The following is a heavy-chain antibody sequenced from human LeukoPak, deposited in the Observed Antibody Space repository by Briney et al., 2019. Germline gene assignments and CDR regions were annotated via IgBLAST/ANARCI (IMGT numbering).Heavy chain of an antibody. D-gene: IGHD3-22*01. J-gene: IGHJ3*02. CDR2: IHTSGST. V-gene: IGHV4-4*07. Sequence: SETLSLTCTVSGGSISSHSWSWIRLPAGKGLEWIGRIHTSGSTNSNPSPKSRVTMSIDTSKNQFSLMLSSLTAADTAVYYCVRGLFDSSTYRAFHIWGQGTMVTVSS. CDR1: GGSISSHS. CDR3: VRGLFDSSTYRAFHI.